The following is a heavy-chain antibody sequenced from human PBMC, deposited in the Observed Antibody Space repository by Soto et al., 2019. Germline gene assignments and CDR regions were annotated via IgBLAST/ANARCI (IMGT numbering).Heavy chain of an antibody. V-gene: IGHV4-39*02. CDR1: GGSISSSTYH. J-gene: IGHJ4*02. CDR2: IYYTGTT. Sequence: SETLSLTCTVSGGSISSSTYHWAWIRQPPGKGLEWIASIYYTGTTYYSPSLKNRVTISVDTSKKHLSLKLSSVTAADTAVYYCSRERESASEHWGQGTLVTVSS. CDR3: SRERESASEH.